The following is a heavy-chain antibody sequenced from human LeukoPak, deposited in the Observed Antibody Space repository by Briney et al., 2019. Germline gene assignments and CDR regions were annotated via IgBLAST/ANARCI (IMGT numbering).Heavy chain of an antibody. D-gene: IGHD3-3*01. CDR3: ARSVLLRFLEWSVEI. Sequence: GSSVKVSCKASGGTFSSYAISWVRQAPGQGLEWMGGIIPIFGTANYAQKFQGRVTITADESTSTAYMELSSLRSEDTAVYYCARSVLLRFLEWSVEIWGQGTMVTVCS. CDR2: IIPIFGTA. J-gene: IGHJ3*02. V-gene: IGHV1-69*01. CDR1: GGTFSSYA.